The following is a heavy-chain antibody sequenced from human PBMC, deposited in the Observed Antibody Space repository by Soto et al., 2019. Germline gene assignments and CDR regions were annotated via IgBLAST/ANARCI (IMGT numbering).Heavy chain of an antibody. D-gene: IGHD3-22*01. V-gene: IGHV5-51*01. CDR2: IYPGDSDT. CDR3: ARSRPYYYDSSGYYAPKNWFDP. CDR1: GYSFTSYW. J-gene: IGHJ5*02. Sequence: GESLKISCKGSGYSFTSYWIGWVRQMPGKGLEWMGIIYPGDSDTRYSPSFQGQVTISADKSISTAYLQWSSLKASDTAMYYCARSRPYYYDSSGYYAPKNWFDPWGQGTLVTVSS.